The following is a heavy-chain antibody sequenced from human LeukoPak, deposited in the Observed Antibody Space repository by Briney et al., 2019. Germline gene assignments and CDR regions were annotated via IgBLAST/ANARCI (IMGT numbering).Heavy chain of an antibody. CDR1: GFTFSSYW. D-gene: IGHD3-22*01. Sequence: GGSLRLSCAASGFTFSSYWMTWVRQAPGKGLEWVSVIFGGGSTNYADSVKGRFTISRDNSKNTLYLQMNSLSAEDTAVYYCARGRSSGFFDYWGQGTLVTVSS. V-gene: IGHV3-53*01. J-gene: IGHJ4*02. CDR2: IFGGGST. CDR3: ARGRSSGFFDY.